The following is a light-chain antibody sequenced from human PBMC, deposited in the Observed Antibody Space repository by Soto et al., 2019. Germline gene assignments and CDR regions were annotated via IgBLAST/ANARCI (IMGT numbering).Light chain of an antibody. CDR3: QQFGSPPIT. V-gene: IGKV3D-20*01. CDR1: ENVRSNY. CDR2: EAS. Sequence: EIVLTQSPATLSLSPGEGASLSCAASENVRSNYIVWYQQKPGLAPRLLIFEASTRASGIPDRFSGSGSGRDFPLTITRVEPEDFAMYYCQQFGSPPITFGQGTRLDFK. J-gene: IGKJ5*01.